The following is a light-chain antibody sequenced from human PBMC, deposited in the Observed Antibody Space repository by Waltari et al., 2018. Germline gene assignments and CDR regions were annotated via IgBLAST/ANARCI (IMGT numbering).Light chain of an antibody. CDR1: SSDVGGYHF. CDR2: YVT. J-gene: IGLJ2*01. V-gene: IGLV2-14*03. Sequence: QSALTQPASVSGSPGQSIAISCAGTSSDVGGYHFVSWYQQQPGKAPKTLSYYVTKRPVGVSDRFSGSKSGNTASPTISGLQAEDEGDYYCGSYRYGSSLVFGGGTRLTVL. CDR3: GSYRYGSSLV.